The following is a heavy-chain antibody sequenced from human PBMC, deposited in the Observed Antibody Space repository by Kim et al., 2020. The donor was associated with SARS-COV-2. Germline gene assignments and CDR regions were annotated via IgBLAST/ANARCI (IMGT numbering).Heavy chain of an antibody. V-gene: IGHV4-34*01. CDR3: ARGRGYSGYFFDY. J-gene: IGHJ4*02. Sequence: CNPSLKSRVTISVDTSKNQFSLKLSSVTAADTAVYYCARGRGYSGYFFDYWGQGTLVTVSS. D-gene: IGHD5-12*01.